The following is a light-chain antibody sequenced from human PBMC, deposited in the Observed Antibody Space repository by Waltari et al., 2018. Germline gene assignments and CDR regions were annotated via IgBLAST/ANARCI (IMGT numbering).Light chain of an antibody. V-gene: IGKV3-20*01. J-gene: IGKJ1*01. Sequence: EIVLTQSPGTLSLSPGERATLSCRASQSISSTYLAWYQQKPGQAPRLLIYGASSRATGIPDRVSGSGSGTDFTLSINRLEAEDFAVYYCQQYGISSSSGTFGQGTKVEIK. CDR1: QSISSTY. CDR3: QQYGISSSSGT. CDR2: GAS.